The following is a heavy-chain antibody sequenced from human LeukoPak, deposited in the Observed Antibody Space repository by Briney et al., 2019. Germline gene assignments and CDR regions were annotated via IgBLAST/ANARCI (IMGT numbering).Heavy chain of an antibody. CDR3: ARGQGYTSAWYGD. CDR2: IYMSGST. J-gene: IGHJ4*02. Sequence: PSQTLSLTCTVSGGSISDGGYFWNWIRQPAGKGLEWIGRIYMSGSTKYNSSLKSRVIISVDTSKNQFSLKLNSVTAADTAVYYCARGQGYTSAWYGDWGQGTLVAVSS. V-gene: IGHV4-61*02. D-gene: IGHD6-19*01. CDR1: GGSISDGGYF.